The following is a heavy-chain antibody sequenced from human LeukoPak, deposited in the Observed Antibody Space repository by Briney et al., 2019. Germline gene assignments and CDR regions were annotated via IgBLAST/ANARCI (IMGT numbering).Heavy chain of an antibody. CDR1: GFTFSSYA. J-gene: IGHJ5*02. D-gene: IGHD3-10*01. Sequence: GGSLRLSCAASGFTFSSYAMSWVRQAPGKGLEWVSAISGSGGSTYYADSVKGRFTISRDNSKNTLYLQMNSLRAEDTAVYYCAKDGPYYGSGSLGDWFDPWGQGTLVTVSS. CDR3: AKDGPYYGSGSLGDWFDP. V-gene: IGHV3-23*01. CDR2: ISGSGGST.